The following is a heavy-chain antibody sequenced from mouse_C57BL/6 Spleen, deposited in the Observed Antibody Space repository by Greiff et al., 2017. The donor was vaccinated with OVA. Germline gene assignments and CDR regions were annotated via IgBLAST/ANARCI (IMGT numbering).Heavy chain of an antibody. D-gene: IGHD2-4*01. CDR2: IWSGGST. CDR3: ARKGLPLRYAMDY. V-gene: IGHV2-2*01. CDR1: GFSLTSYG. J-gene: IGHJ4*01. Sequence: VKVVESGPGLVQPSQSLSITCTVSGFSLTSYGVHWVRQSPGKGLEWLGVIWSGGSTDYNAAFISRLSISKDNSKSQVFFKMNSLQADDTAIYYCARKGLPLRYAMDYWGQGTSVTVSS.